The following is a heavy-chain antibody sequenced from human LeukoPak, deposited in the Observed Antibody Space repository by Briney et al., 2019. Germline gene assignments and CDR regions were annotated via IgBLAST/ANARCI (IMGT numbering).Heavy chain of an antibody. J-gene: IGHJ6*02. Sequence: GGSLRLSCAASGFTFSSYWMRWVRQAPGKGLEWVANIKQDGSEKYYVDSVKGRFTISRDNAKNSLYLQMNSLRAEDTAVYYCARDPGTMVRGGHYYYYGMDVWGQGTTVTVSS. CDR3: ARDPGTMVRGGHYYYYGMDV. V-gene: IGHV3-7*01. CDR2: IKQDGSEK. CDR1: GFTFSSYW. D-gene: IGHD3-10*01.